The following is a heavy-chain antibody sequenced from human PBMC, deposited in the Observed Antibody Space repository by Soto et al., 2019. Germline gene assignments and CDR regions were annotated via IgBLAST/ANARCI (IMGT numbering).Heavy chain of an antibody. Sequence: EVQLVESGGGLVKPGGSLRLSCAASGFTFSSYSMNWVRQAPGKGLEWVSSISSSSSYIYYADSVKGRFTISRDNAKNSLYLQMNSLRAEDTAVYYCARDTMVRAVIITNRPWFDPWGQGTLVTVSS. V-gene: IGHV3-21*01. J-gene: IGHJ5*02. CDR3: ARDTMVRAVIITNRPWFDP. D-gene: IGHD3-10*01. CDR2: ISSSSSYI. CDR1: GFTFSSYS.